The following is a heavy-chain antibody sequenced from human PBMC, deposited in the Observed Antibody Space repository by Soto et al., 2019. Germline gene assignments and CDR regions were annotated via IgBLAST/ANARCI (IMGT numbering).Heavy chain of an antibody. CDR1: GDSVSSNSAA. J-gene: IGHJ4*02. Sequence: PSQTLSLTCAISGDSVSSNSAACNWIRQSPSRGLEWLGRTYYRSKWYNDYAVSVKSRITINPDTSKNQFSLQLNSVTPEDTAVYYCARTTLSSSCYDDPNVVYWCPARRVTVSS. V-gene: IGHV6-1*01. CDR2: TYYRSKWYN. CDR3: ARTTLSSSCYDDPNVVY. D-gene: IGHD2-2*01.